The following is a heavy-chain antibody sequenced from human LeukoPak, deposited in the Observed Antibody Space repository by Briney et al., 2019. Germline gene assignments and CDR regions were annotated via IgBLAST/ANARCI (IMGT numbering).Heavy chain of an antibody. J-gene: IGHJ6*02. D-gene: IGHD4-23*01. Sequence: GGSLRLSCAASGFTFSSYGMHWVRQAPGKGLEWVAVISYDGSNKDYADSVKGRFTISRDNFKNTLYVQMNSLRAEDTAVYYCAKQTVVTGARYYGMDVWGQGTTVTVSS. CDR2: ISYDGSNK. CDR1: GFTFSSYG. V-gene: IGHV3-30*18. CDR3: AKQTVVTGARYYGMDV.